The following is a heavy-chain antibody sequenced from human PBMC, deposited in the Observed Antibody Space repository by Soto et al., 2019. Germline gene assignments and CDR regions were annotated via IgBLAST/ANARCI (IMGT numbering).Heavy chain of an antibody. CDR3: ARNQTPRQYCSGGSCSTDFDY. CDR1: GYTFTSDY. J-gene: IGHJ4*02. D-gene: IGHD2-15*01. CDR2: INPSGGST. Sequence: GASVKVSCKASGYTFTSDYMHWVRQAPGQGLEWMGIINPSGGSTSYAQKFQGRVTMTRDTSTSTVYMELSSLRSEDTAVYYCARNQTPRQYCSGGSCSTDFDYWGQGTLVTVSS. V-gene: IGHV1-46*01.